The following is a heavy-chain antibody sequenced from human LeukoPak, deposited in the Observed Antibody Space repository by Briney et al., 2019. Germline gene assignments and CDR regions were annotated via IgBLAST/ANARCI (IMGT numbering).Heavy chain of an antibody. CDR3: ARQRIPRSFDY. D-gene: IGHD2/OR15-2a*01. J-gene: IGHJ4*02. CDR1: GYSISSGYY. Sequence: SETLSLTCAVSGYSISSGYYWGRIRQPPGKGLEWIGSIYHSGSTYYNPSLKSRVTISVDTSKNQFSLKLSSVTAADTAVYYCARQRIPRSFDYWGQGTLVTVSS. CDR2: IYHSGST. V-gene: IGHV4-38-2*01.